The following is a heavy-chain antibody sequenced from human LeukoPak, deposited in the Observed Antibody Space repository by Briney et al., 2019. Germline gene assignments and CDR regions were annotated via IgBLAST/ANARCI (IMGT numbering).Heavy chain of an antibody. CDR3: AKDQVLGDYYESSGSNFDY. CDR1: GLIVSSNY. V-gene: IGHV3-30*18. Sequence: GGSLRLSCAASGLIVSSNYMSWVRQAPGKGLEWVALISYDGSQKYHADSVKGRFAISRDNSKNTVYLQMNSLKAEDTAVYYCAKDQVLGDYYESSGSNFDYWGQGTLVTVSS. D-gene: IGHD3-22*01. CDR2: ISYDGSQK. J-gene: IGHJ4*02.